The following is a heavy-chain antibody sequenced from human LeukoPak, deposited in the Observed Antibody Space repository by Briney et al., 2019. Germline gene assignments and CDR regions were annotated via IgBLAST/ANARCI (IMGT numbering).Heavy chain of an antibody. J-gene: IGHJ4*02. Sequence: SETLSLTCSVSGGSISSSDYYWGWVRQPPGKGLEWIGTMFYNGATKSNPSLSSRVTMSIDTSKNQFSLKLRSVTAADTAVYYCAREARFALPVVGSGDYWGQGTLVTVSS. D-gene: IGHD6-19*01. CDR3: AREARFALPVVGSGDY. V-gene: IGHV4-39*07. CDR1: GGSISSSDYY. CDR2: MFYNGAT.